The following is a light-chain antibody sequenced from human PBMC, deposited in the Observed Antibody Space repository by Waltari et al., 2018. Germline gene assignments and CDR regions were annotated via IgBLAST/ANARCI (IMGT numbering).Light chain of an antibody. V-gene: IGKV4-1*01. J-gene: IGKJ5*01. CDR1: QSVLYSSNNKNY. CDR3: QQYYSAPIT. CDR2: WAS. Sequence: DIVMTQSPDSLAVSLGERATINCKSSQSVLYSSNNKNYLAWYQQKPGQPPKLLICWASIRESGVPDRFSGSGSGTDFTLTINSLQAEDVAVYYCQQYYSAPITFGQGTRLEIK.